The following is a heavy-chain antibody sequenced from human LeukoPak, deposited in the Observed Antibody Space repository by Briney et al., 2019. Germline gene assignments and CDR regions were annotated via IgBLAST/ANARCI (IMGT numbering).Heavy chain of an antibody. D-gene: IGHD3-9*01. J-gene: IGHJ6*02. CDR2: ISGSGGST. V-gene: IGHV3-23*01. Sequence: GGSLRLSCAASGFTFSSYAMSWVRQAPGKGLEWVSAISGSGGSTYYAGSVKGRFTISRDNSKNTLYLQMNSLRAEDTAVYYCAKDGEDDILTGYTNYYYGMDVWGQGTTVTVSS. CDR3: AKDGEDDILTGYTNYYYGMDV. CDR1: GFTFSSYA.